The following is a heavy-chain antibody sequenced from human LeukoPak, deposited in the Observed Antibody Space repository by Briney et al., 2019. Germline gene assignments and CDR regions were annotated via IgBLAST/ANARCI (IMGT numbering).Heavy chain of an antibody. CDR1: GGSISSSSYY. J-gene: IGHJ4*02. CDR3: ARHSRDDYGDYVGY. Sequence: SETLSLTCTVSGGSISSSSYYWGWIRQPPGKGLEWIGSIYYSGSTYYNPSLKSRVTISVDTSKNQFSLKLSSVTAADTAVYYRARHSRDDYGDYVGYWGQGTLVTVSS. CDR2: IYYSGST. V-gene: IGHV4-39*01. D-gene: IGHD4-17*01.